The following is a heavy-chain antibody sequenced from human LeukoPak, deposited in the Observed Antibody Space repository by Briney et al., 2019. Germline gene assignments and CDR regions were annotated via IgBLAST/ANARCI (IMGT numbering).Heavy chain of an antibody. CDR3: ARGGYGDYWASDAFDI. V-gene: IGHV3-11*06. CDR1: GFTFSDYY. Sequence: GGSLRLSCTASGFTFSDYYMSWIRQAPGKGLEWASYISSSSSYTNYADSVKGRFTISRDNAKNSLYLQMNSLRAEDTAVYYCARGGYGDYWASDAFDIWGQGTMVTVSS. J-gene: IGHJ3*02. CDR2: ISSSSSYT. D-gene: IGHD4-17*01.